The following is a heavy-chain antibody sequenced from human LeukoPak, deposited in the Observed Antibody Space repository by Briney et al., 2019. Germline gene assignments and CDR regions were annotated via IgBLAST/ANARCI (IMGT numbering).Heavy chain of an antibody. J-gene: IGHJ5*02. Sequence: PGGTLRLSCAASGFTFSSYAMSWVRQAPGKGLEWVSTISGSGGSTYYAGSVKGRFTISRDNSNNTLYLQMDSLRAEDTAVYYCAKIPSRVVVTATPWGQGTLVTVSS. CDR3: AKIPSRVVVTATP. CDR2: ISGSGGST. V-gene: IGHV3-23*01. D-gene: IGHD2-21*02. CDR1: GFTFSSYA.